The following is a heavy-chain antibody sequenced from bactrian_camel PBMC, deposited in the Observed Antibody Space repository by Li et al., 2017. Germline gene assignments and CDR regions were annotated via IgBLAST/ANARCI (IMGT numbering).Heavy chain of an antibody. CDR3: AKGGTDSEYEVSNLHY. CDR1: GLTFDDYG. CDR2: INSRGVT. V-gene: IGHV3-1*01. J-gene: IGHJ4*01. D-gene: IGHD4*01. Sequence: VQLVESGGGLVQAWGSLRLSCAVSGLTFDDYGMGWFRQAPGKGLEWVSSINSRGVTYYADSAKGRFTISRDNAKNTVYLQLNSLKTEDMAVYYCAKGGTDSEYEVSNLHYWGQGTQVTVS.